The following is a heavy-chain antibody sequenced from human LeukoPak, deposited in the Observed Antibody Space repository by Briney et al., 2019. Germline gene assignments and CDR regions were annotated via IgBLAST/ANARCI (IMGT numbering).Heavy chain of an antibody. V-gene: IGHV3-11*01. D-gene: IGHD2-21*02. CDR2: ISSSGSTI. CDR3: ASAPPYCGGDCPLDY. J-gene: IGHJ4*02. CDR1: GFTFSDYY. Sequence: GGSLRLSCAASGFTFSDYYMSWIRQAPGEGLEWVSYISSSGSTIYYADSVKGRFTISRDNAKNSLYLQMNSLRAEDTAVYYCASAPPYCGGDCPLDYWGQGTLVTVSS.